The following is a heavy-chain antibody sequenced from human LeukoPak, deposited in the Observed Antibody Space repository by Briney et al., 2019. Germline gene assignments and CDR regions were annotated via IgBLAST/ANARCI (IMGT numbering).Heavy chain of an antibody. Sequence: PSETLSLTCTVSGGSISSYYWSWVRRSPGKGLEWIGYIYYSGSTNYNSSLTNSSLKSRVTISVDTSKNHFSLRLNSVTAADTAMYYCARHRCRSSSCYGMDVWGQGTTVTVSS. CDR1: GGSISSYY. V-gene: IGHV4-59*08. CDR3: ARHRCRSSSCYGMDV. D-gene: IGHD2-2*01. J-gene: IGHJ6*02. CDR2: IYYSGST.